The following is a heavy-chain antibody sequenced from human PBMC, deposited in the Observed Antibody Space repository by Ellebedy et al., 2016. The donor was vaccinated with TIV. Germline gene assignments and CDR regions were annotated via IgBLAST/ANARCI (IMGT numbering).Heavy chain of an antibody. CDR1: GFTFSSYS. Sequence: GESLKISCAASGFTFSSYSMNWVRQAPGKGLEWVSYIRSSSSTIYYADSVKGRFTISRDNAKNSLYLQMNSLGAEDTAVYYCARDSGSYSNDFDYWGQGTLVTVSS. CDR3: ARDSGSYSNDFDY. V-gene: IGHV3-48*04. J-gene: IGHJ4*02. D-gene: IGHD3-10*01. CDR2: IRSSSSTI.